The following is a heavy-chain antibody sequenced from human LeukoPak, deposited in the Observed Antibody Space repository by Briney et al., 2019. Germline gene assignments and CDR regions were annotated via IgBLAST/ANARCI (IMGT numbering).Heavy chain of an antibody. Sequence: ASVRVSCKASGYTFTSYGISWVRQAPGQGLEWMGWISAYNGNTNYAQKLQGRVTMTTDTSTSTAYMELRSLRSDDTAVYYCARSRKQLELLSSFDIWGQGTMVTVSS. V-gene: IGHV1-18*01. CDR2: ISAYNGNT. CDR3: ARSRKQLELLSSFDI. D-gene: IGHD1-26*01. J-gene: IGHJ3*02. CDR1: GYTFTSYG.